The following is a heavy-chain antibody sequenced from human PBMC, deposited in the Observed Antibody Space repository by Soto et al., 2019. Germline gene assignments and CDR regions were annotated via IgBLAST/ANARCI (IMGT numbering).Heavy chain of an antibody. Sequence: PGGSLRLSCAASGFTFSSYAMSWVRQAPGKGLEWFSAISGSGGSTYYADSVKGRFTISRDNSKNTLYLQMNSLRAEDTAVYYCAKTHSKYSSSWYRNYYYYGMDVWGQGTTVTVSS. CDR2: ISGSGGST. CDR1: GFTFSSYA. D-gene: IGHD6-13*01. J-gene: IGHJ6*02. V-gene: IGHV3-23*01. CDR3: AKTHSKYSSSWYRNYYYYGMDV.